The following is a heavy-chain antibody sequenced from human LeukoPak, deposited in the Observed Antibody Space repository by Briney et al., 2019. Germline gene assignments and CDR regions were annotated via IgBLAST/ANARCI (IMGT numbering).Heavy chain of an antibody. D-gene: IGHD1-26*01. CDR2: VSTSGSTI. V-gene: IGHV3-11*01. Sequence: GGSLRLSCAASGFIFSDYYMSWIRQAPGKGLEWVSYVSTSGSTIHYADSVKGRFTISRDNAKNSLFLQMNSLRVEDTAVYYCAGGGRGYSGSYFSTYWGQGTLVTVSS. CDR3: AGGGRGYSGSYFSTY. J-gene: IGHJ4*02. CDR1: GFIFSDYY.